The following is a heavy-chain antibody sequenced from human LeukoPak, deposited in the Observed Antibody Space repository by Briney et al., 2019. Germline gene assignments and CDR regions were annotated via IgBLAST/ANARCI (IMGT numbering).Heavy chain of an antibody. Sequence: YPGGSLRLSCAASGFTFSSYSMNWVRQAPGKGLEWVSSITSSSSYIYYADSVKGRFTISRDNAKNSLYLQMNSLRAEDTAVYYCARDRGWHGRVYYFDYWGQGTLVTVSS. CDR1: GFTFSSYS. D-gene: IGHD3-10*01. V-gene: IGHV3-21*01. J-gene: IGHJ4*02. CDR2: ITSSSSYI. CDR3: ARDRGWHGRVYYFDY.